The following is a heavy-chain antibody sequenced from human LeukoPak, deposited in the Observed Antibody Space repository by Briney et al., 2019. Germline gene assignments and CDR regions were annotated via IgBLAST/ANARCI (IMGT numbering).Heavy chain of an antibody. D-gene: IGHD2-2*01. Sequence: SETLSLTCAVSGGSIDSSNWWSWVRQPPGKGLEWIGEIYHSGSTNYNPSLKSRVTISVDKSKNQFSLRLSSVTAADTAVYYCARDRTSGCHEYWGQGTLVTVSS. J-gene: IGHJ4*02. CDR2: IYHSGST. CDR1: GGSIDSSNW. V-gene: IGHV4-4*02. CDR3: ARDRTSGCHEY.